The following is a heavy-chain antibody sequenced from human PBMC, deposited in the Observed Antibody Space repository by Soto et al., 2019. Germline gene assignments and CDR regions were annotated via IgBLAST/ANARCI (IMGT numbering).Heavy chain of an antibody. CDR3: AREQYGGGEY. Sequence: QVQLVQSGAEVKKPGSSVKVSCKASGGTFSSYTISWVRQAPGQGLEWMGRIIPILGIANYAQKFQGRVTITADKSTSKAYMEGSSLSSEDTGVYYCAREQYGGGEYWGHGTMVTFSS. CDR2: IIPILGIA. V-gene: IGHV1-69*08. CDR1: GGTFSSYT. D-gene: IGHD4-17*01. J-gene: IGHJ4*01.